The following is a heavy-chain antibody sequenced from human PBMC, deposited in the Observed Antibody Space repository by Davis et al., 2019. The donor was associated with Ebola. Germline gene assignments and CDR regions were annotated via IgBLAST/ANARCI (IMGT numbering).Heavy chain of an antibody. Sequence: ASVKVSCKASGYTFTSYDINWVRQATGQGLEWMGWMNPNSGNTGYAQKFQGRITMTRNTSISTAYMELTSLRSEDTAVYYCARSRAAAHQGGWFDPWGQGTLVTVSS. J-gene: IGHJ5*02. CDR3: ARSRAAAHQGGWFDP. V-gene: IGHV1-8*01. D-gene: IGHD6-13*01. CDR1: GYTFTSYD. CDR2: MNPNSGNT.